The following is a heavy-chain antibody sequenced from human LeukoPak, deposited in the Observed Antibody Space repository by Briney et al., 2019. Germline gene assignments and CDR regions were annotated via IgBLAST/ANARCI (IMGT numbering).Heavy chain of an antibody. Sequence: GGSLRLSCAASXVTFSSYAMHWVRQAPGQGLEWVAYVSDDGTSKYYADSVKGRFSISRDNSKNTLYLQMSSLRPEDTAVYYCAPLGRDASNDIHYKWGQGTLVTVSS. D-gene: IGHD5-24*01. J-gene: IGHJ4*02. CDR1: XVTFSSYA. CDR2: VSDDGTSK. V-gene: IGHV3-30-3*01. CDR3: APLGRDASNDIHYK.